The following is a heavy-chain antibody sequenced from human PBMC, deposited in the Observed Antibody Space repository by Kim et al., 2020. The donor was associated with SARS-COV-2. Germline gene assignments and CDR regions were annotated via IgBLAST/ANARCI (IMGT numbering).Heavy chain of an antibody. Sequence: GGSLRLSCAASGFTFDDYAMHWVRQAPGKGLEWVSGISWNSGSIGYADSVKGRFTISRDNAKNSLYLQMNSLRAEDTALYYCAKARSYYYYYGMDVWGQGTKVTVSS. J-gene: IGHJ6*02. CDR3: AKARSYYYYYGMDV. V-gene: IGHV3-9*01. CDR1: GFTFDDYA. CDR2: ISWNSGSI.